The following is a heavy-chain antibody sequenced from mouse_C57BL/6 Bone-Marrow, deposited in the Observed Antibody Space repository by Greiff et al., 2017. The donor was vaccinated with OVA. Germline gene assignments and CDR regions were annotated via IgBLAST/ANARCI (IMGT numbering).Heavy chain of an antibody. CDR3: TSNPYYGSSHRGYFDV. CDR1: GYTFTSYW. V-gene: IGHV1-5*01. Sequence: EVQVVESGTVLARPGASVKMSCKTSGYTFTSYWMHWVKQRPGQGLEWIGAIYPGNSDTSYNQKFKGKAKLTAVTSASTAYMELSSLTNEDSAVYYCTSNPYYGSSHRGYFDVWGTGTTVTVSS. D-gene: IGHD1-1*01. J-gene: IGHJ1*03. CDR2: IYPGNSDT.